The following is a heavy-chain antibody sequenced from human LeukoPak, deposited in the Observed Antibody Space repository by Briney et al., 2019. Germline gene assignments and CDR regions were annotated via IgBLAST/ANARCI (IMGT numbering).Heavy chain of an antibody. CDR3: ATHTEHYYDSSGYYYGDY. CDR1: GGTFSSYA. V-gene: IGHV1-69*13. Sequence: SVKVSCKTSGGTFSSYAISWVRQAPGQGLEWMGGIIPIFGTANYAQKFQGRVTITADESTSTAYMELSSLRSEDTAVYYCATHTEHYYDSSGYYYGDYWGQGTLVTVSS. D-gene: IGHD3-22*01. J-gene: IGHJ4*02. CDR2: IIPIFGTA.